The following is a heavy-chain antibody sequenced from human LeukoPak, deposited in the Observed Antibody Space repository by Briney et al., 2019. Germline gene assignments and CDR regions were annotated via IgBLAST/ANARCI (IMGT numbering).Heavy chain of an antibody. J-gene: IGHJ4*02. CDR3: AKDMEGSVADYFDY. CDR1: GFTFRHYA. Sequence: PGGSLTLSCAASGFTFRHYAMSWLRQAPWKGLERVSHISGSGDTTYYADSVKGRFTISRDNSKNTLYLQMNSLRADDTAVYYCAKDMEGSVADYFDYWGQGTLVTVSS. CDR2: ISGSGDTT. V-gene: IGHV3-23*01. D-gene: IGHD3-10*01.